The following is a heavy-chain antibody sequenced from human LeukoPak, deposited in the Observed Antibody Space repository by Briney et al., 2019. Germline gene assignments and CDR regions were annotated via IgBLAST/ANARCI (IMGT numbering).Heavy chain of an antibody. D-gene: IGHD2-15*01. CDR3: ATYGGGQGGRGY. CDR1: GRSFSGFH. V-gene: IGHV4-59*08. Sequence: LETLSLTCTVSGRSFSGFHWSWIRQPPGKGLEWIGFINHDGSANYNPSLNSRVTISLDTSRNQFSLIWSVVTAADTPVHLCATYGGGQGGRGYWGQGTLVTVFS. CDR2: INHDGSA. J-gene: IGHJ4*02.